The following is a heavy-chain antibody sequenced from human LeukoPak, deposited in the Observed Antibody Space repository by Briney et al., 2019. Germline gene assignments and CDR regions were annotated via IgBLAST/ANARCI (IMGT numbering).Heavy chain of an antibody. CDR1: GFTFINDD. D-gene: IGHD3-16*02. CDR3: ARVTFGGVNVYYYYMDV. J-gene: IGHJ6*03. Sequence: GGSLRLSCAASGFTFINDDISWVRQAAGNGLEWVSYISSSGSTIYYAASVKGRFTISRDNAQNSLYLQMNSLRAEDTAVYYCARVTFGGVNVYYYYMDVWGKGTTVTVSS. V-gene: IGHV3-11*04. CDR2: ISSSGSTI.